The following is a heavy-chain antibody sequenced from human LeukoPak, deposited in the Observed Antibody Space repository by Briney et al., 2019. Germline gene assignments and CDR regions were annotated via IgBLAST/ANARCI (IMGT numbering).Heavy chain of an antibody. Sequence: SETLSLTCTVSGGSISSYYWSWIRQPPGKGLEWIGYIYYSGSTNYNPSLKSRVTISVDTSKNQFPLKLSSVTAADTAVYYCARGYYYYGMDVWGQGTTVTVSS. V-gene: IGHV4-59*01. J-gene: IGHJ6*02. CDR3: ARGYYYYGMDV. CDR2: IYYSGST. CDR1: GGSISSYY.